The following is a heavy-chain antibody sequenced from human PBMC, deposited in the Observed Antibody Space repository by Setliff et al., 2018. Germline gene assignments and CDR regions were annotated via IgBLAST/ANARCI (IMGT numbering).Heavy chain of an antibody. Sequence: GASVKVSCKASGGTFSSYGVTWVRQAPGQGLEWMGGTIPIFGSTNYAQQFQGRVTIITDASTSTAYMELTSLRTEDTAVYYCAREGVDTRSSTDYRYYMDVWGKGTTVTVSS. CDR2: TIPIFGST. V-gene: IGHV1-69*05. CDR1: GGTFSSYG. J-gene: IGHJ6*03. D-gene: IGHD5-18*01. CDR3: AREGVDTRSSTDYRYYMDV.